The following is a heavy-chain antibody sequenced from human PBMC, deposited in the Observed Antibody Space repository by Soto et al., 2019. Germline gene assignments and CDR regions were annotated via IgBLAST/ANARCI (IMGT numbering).Heavy chain of an antibody. V-gene: IGHV1-69*01. CDR2: IIPIFGTA. J-gene: IGHJ2*01. CDR1: GGTFSSYA. CDR3: ARVGNLAVAGTGYFDL. D-gene: IGHD6-19*01. Sequence: QVPLVQSGAEVKKPGSSVKVSCKASGGTFSSYAISWVRQAPGQGLEWMGGIIPIFGTANYAQKFQGRVTITADEYTSTAYTELSSLRSEDTAVYYCARVGNLAVAGTGYFDLWGRGTLVTVSS.